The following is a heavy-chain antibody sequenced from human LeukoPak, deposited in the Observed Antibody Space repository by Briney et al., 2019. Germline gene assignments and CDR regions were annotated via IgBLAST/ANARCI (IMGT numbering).Heavy chain of an antibody. CDR3: ANLAVAGPNDY. D-gene: IGHD6-19*01. CDR1: GFTFSSYG. J-gene: IGHJ4*02. Sequence: GGSLRLSCAASGFTFSSYGMSWVRQAPGKGLEWVSGISGNGAGTYYADFVKGRFTNSRDNSKNTLYLQMSSLRAEDTAVYYCANLAVAGPNDYWGQGTLVTVSS. CDR2: ISGNGAGT. V-gene: IGHV3-23*01.